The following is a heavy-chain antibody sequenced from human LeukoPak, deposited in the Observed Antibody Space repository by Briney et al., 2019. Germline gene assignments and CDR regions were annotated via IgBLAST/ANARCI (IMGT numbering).Heavy chain of an antibody. D-gene: IGHD7-27*01. Sequence: ASVKVSCKASGYTFTVYYMHWVRQAPGQGREWMGWINPNSGGTNYAQNFQGRVTMTRDTSISTAYMELSRLRSDDTAVYYCARDGNWGSLRGAFDIWGQGTMVTVSS. CDR1: GYTFTVYY. J-gene: IGHJ3*02. V-gene: IGHV1-2*02. CDR2: INPNSGGT. CDR3: ARDGNWGSLRGAFDI.